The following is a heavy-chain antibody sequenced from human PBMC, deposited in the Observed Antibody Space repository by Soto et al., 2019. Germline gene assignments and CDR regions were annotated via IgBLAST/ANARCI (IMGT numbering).Heavy chain of an antibody. CDR3: AREKWLVRRNYPFEI. D-gene: IGHD6-19*01. CDR1: GYTFINYY. V-gene: IGHV1-46*01. Sequence: ASVKVSCKASGYTFINYYMHWVRQAPGQGLEWMGIINPNGGSTTYAQKFQGRVTLTRDTSTNTVNMELSSLRSEDTAVYYCAREKWLVRRNYPFEIWGQGTMVTVSS. J-gene: IGHJ3*02. CDR2: INPNGGST.